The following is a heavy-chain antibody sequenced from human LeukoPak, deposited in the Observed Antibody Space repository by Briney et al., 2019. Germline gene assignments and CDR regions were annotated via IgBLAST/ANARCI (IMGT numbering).Heavy chain of an antibody. CDR3: ARWDIVVVPAAIREDAFDI. CDR2: ISGSGGST. CDR1: GFTFSTYW. Sequence: PGGSLRLSCAASGFTFSTYWMSWVRQAPGKGLEWVSAISGSGGSTYYADSVKGRFTISRDNAKNSLYLQMNSLRAEDTAVYYCARWDIVVVPAAIREDAFDIWGQGTMVTVSS. J-gene: IGHJ3*02. V-gene: IGHV3-23*01. D-gene: IGHD2-2*02.